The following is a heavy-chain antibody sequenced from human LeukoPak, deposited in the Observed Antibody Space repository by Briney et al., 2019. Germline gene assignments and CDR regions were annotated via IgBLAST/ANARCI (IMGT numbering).Heavy chain of an antibody. D-gene: IGHD6-13*01. Sequence: SETLSLTCAVYGGSFSGYYWSWIRQPPGKGLEWIGEINHSGSTNYNPSLKSRVTISVDTSKNQFSLKLSSVTAADTAAYYCAREVAAAGTLDYWGQGTLVTVSS. CDR3: AREVAAAGTLDY. J-gene: IGHJ4*02. CDR2: INHSGST. V-gene: IGHV4-34*01. CDR1: GGSFSGYY.